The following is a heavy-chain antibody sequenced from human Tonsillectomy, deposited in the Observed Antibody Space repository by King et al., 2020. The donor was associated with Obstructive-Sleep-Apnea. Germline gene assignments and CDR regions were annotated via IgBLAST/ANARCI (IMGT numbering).Heavy chain of an antibody. Sequence: QLQESGPGLVKPSETLSLTCTVSGGSISSYYWSWMRQSPGRGQEWIGYIYYNGRTNYNPALKSRITISLEMSKNQFSLKLSSVTAADTAVYYCARDRSGSFCDAFDIWGQGTLVTVSS. CDR1: GGSISSYY. D-gene: IGHD1-26*01. CDR3: ARDRSGSFCDAFDI. J-gene: IGHJ3*02. V-gene: IGHV4-59*01. CDR2: IYYNGRT.